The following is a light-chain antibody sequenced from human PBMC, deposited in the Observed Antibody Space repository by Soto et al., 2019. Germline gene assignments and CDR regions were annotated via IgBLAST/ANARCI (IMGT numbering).Light chain of an antibody. Sequence: SYELTQPPSVLVAPGQTARITCGGNKIGTKSVHWYQQKPGQAPVLVVFDDSDRPSGIPERFSGSNSGNTATLTISRVEAGDEADYYCQVWDSSTDQNVVFGGGTKLTVL. V-gene: IGLV3-21*02. CDR1: KIGTKS. CDR3: QVWDSSTDQNVV. CDR2: DDS. J-gene: IGLJ2*01.